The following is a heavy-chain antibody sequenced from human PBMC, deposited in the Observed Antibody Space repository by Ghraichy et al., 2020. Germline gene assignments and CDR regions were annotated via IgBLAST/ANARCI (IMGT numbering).Heavy chain of an antibody. J-gene: IGHJ3*01. CDR1: GFTFSSYW. V-gene: IGHV3-7*01. D-gene: IGHD6-13*01. CDR3: MRDLFRRQQLTFDV. CDR2: IKYDGSGK. Sequence: GVLRLSCAASGFTFSSYWMSWVRQAPGKGLEWVANIKYDGSGKYYVDSVKGRFTISRDNAKNSLYLQMNSLRAEDTAVYYCMRDLFRRQQLTFDVWGQGTMVTVSS.